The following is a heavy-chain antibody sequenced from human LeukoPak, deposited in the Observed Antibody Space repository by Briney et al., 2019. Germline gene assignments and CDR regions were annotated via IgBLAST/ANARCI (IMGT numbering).Heavy chain of an antibody. Sequence: GGSLRLSCETSGFTFISYGMHWVRQTPGKGLEWVAVISKDGGNKFHADSLKGRVTISRDDSKNTIYLYTNTLRPEDSGIYYCAKDGGLTGDNYFDHWGLGTLVTVSS. V-gene: IGHV3-30*18. CDR2: ISKDGGNK. D-gene: IGHD3-9*01. CDR1: GFTFISYG. J-gene: IGHJ4*02. CDR3: AKDGGLTGDNYFDH.